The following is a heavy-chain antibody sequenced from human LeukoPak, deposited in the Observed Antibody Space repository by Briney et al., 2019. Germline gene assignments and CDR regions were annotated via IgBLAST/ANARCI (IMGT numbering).Heavy chain of an antibody. CDR1: GYFFSSYG. D-gene: IGHD6-13*01. CDR3: ARIAEQHLQYYFDY. CDR2: ISAYDGNT. J-gene: IGHJ4*02. Sequence: GASVKVSCKASGYFFSSYGFSWVRQAPGQGLEWMGWISAYDGNTNYAQKIQGRVTMATDTSTSTAYMELRSLRSDDSAVYSCARIAEQHLQYYFDYWGQGTLVTVSS. V-gene: IGHV1-18*01.